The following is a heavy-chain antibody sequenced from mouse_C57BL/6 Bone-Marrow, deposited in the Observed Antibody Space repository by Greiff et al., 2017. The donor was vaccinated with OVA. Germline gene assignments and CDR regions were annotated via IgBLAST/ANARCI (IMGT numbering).Heavy chain of an antibody. CDR2: FDPSDSYT. V-gene: IGHV1-50*01. CDR1: GYTFTSYW. J-gene: IGHJ3*01. Sequence: QVQLQQPGAELVKPGASVKLSCKASGYTFTSYWMQWVKQRPGQGLEWIGEFDPSDSYTNYNQKFKGKATLTVDTSSSTAYMQLSSLTSEDSAVYDCASSFFAYWGQGTLVTVSA. CDR3: ASSFFAY.